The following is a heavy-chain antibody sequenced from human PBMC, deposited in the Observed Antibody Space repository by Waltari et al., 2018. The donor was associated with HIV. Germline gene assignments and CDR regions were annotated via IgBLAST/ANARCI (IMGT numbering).Heavy chain of an antibody. CDR1: GFTFSSYW. CDR2: RKQDGSEK. V-gene: IGHV3-7*01. D-gene: IGHD6-19*01. Sequence: EVQLVESGGGLVQRGGSLRLSCAASGFTFSSYWMRWVGKASGKGLEWVATRKQDGSEKYYGDSVKGRFTITRDNAKNSLYLQLNSLRAEDTAVYYCARDPAGYNSGWYNIYYYGMDVWGQGTTVTVSS. J-gene: IGHJ6*02. CDR3: ARDPAGYNSGWYNIYYYGMDV.